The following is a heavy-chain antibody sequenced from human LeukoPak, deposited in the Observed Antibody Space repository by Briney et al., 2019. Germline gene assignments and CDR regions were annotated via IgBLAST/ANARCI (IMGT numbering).Heavy chain of an antibody. D-gene: IGHD3-10*01. CDR3: AREPMDRGVKRSYWYFDL. Sequence: SETLSLTCTVSDGSISSYYWSWIRQPAGKGLEWIGRIYTSGSTNYNPSLKSRVTMSVDTSKNQFSLKLSSVTAADTAVYYCAREPMDRGVKRSYWYFDLWGRGTLVTVSS. V-gene: IGHV4-4*07. CDR1: DGSISSYY. J-gene: IGHJ2*01. CDR2: IYTSGST.